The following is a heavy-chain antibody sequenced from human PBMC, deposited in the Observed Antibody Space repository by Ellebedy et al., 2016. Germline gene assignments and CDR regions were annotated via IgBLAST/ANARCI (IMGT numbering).Heavy chain of an antibody. CDR3: ASSGNVDY. D-gene: IGHD1-26*01. Sequence: LRLSXAVSGGSISSGGYSWSWIRQPPGKGLEWIGYIYHSGSTNYNPSLKSRVTISVDTSKNQFSLKLSSVTAADTAVYYCASSGNVDYWGQGTLVTVSS. CDR2: IYHSGST. J-gene: IGHJ4*02. CDR1: GGSISSGGYS. V-gene: IGHV4-30-2*01.